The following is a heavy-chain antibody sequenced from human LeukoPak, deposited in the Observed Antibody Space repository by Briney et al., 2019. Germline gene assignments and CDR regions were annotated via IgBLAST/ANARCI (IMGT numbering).Heavy chain of an antibody. J-gene: IGHJ5*02. CDR2: ISGSGDST. D-gene: IGHD3-16*01. CDR3: AKDLYYDYGDA. V-gene: IGHV3-23*01. CDR1: GFTFSSHA. Sequence: GGSLRLSCAASGFTFSSHAMSWVRQVPGKGLEWVSAISGSGDSTYYADSVKGRFTISRDNSKNTLYLQMNALRAEDTAVYYCAKDLYYDYGDAWGQGTLVTVSS.